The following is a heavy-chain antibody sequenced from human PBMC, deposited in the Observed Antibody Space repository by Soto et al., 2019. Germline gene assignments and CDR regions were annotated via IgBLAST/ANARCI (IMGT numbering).Heavy chain of an antibody. D-gene: IGHD2-2*01. J-gene: IGHJ6*02. CDR1: GVSISSGGYY. CDR3: ARVGEYCGNTSCYRYYYYGLDV. Sequence: QVQLQESGPGLVKPSQTLSLACTVSGVSISSGGYYWSWIRQHPEKGLEWIGYISYTGSTYYNPALKSRVTLSVDTSKNQCSLRLISGTAADTALYYCARVGEYCGNTSCYRYYYYGLDVWGQGTTVTVSS. V-gene: IGHV4-31*03. CDR2: ISYTGST.